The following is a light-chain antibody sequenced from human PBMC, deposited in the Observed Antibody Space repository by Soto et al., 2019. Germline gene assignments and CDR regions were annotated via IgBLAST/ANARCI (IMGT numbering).Light chain of an antibody. Sequence: QSVLTQPPSVSGTPGQSVTISCSGSSSSVGTIFVYWYQQIPGTAPKLIIYEVTKRPSGVSSRFSGSKSDNSASLTISGLQAEDEADYYCCSYAGGSYVFGTGTKLTVL. J-gene: IGLJ1*01. CDR3: CSYAGGSYV. V-gene: IGLV1-47*01. CDR2: EVT. CDR1: SSSVGTIF.